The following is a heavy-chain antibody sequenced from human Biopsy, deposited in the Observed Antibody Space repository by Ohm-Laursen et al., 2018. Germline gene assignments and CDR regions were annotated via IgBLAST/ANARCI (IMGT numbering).Heavy chain of an antibody. D-gene: IGHD6-19*01. CDR3: ARDKYRSWNYFDN. CDR2: THPDSGVT. V-gene: IGHV1-2*02. J-gene: IGHJ4*02. CDR1: ASTFSGYY. Sequence: ASDTAFYIAYASTFSGYYMRWARQAPGHGLGCHGWTHPDSGVTNYAQKFQGRVTMTRDTSISTAYMELSRLGSDDTAVYYCARDKYRSWNYFDNWGQGSLVTVSS.